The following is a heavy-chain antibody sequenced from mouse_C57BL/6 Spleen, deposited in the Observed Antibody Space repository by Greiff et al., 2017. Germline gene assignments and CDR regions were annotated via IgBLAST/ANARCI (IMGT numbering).Heavy chain of an antibody. CDR1: GYTFTSYW. J-gene: IGHJ3*01. Sequence: QVQLKQPGAELVRPGSSVKLSCKASGYTFTSYWMDWVKQRPGQGLEWIGNIYSSDSETHYNQKFKDKATLTVDKSSSTAYMQLSSLTSEDSAVYYCARRGGLLRGGWAYWGQGTLVTVSA. V-gene: IGHV1-61*01. CDR3: ARRGGLLRGGWAY. CDR2: IYSSDSET. D-gene: IGHD1-1*01.